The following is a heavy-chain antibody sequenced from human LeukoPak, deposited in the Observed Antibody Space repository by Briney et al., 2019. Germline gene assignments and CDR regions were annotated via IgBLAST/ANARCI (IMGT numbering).Heavy chain of an antibody. CDR2: IYYSGST. V-gene: IGHV4-59*01. CDR3: ARSNCGGDRYNDY. Sequence: SETLSLTCTVAGGSISSYYWSWIRQPPGKGLEWIGYIYYSGSTNYNPSLKSRVTISVDTSKNQFSLKLSSVTAADTAVYYCARSNCGGDRYNDYWGQGTLVTVSS. CDR1: GGSISSYY. D-gene: IGHD2-21*02. J-gene: IGHJ4*02.